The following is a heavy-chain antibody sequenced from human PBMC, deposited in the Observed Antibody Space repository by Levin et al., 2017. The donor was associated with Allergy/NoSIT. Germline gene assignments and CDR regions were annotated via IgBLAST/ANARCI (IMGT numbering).Heavy chain of an antibody. V-gene: IGHV3-21*01. CDR1: GFTFSSYS. CDR3: ARDTGGGEDY. J-gene: IGHJ4*02. Sequence: LSLTCAASGFTFSSYSMNWVRQAPGKGLEWVSSISSSSSYIYYADSVKGRFTISRDNAKNSLYLQMNSLRAEYTAVYYCARDTGGGEDYWGQGTLVTVSS. D-gene: IGHD3-16*01. CDR2: ISSSSSYI.